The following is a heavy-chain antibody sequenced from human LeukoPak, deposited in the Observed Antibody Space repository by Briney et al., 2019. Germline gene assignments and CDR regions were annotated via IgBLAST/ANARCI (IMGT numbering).Heavy chain of an antibody. V-gene: IGHV1-18*01. Sequence: GASVKVSCKASGYTFTNYGLSWVRQAPGQGLEWVGWISGYNGNTNYAQKLQGRVTMTTDTSTSTAYMELRRLRSDDTAVYYCARLRGYMDVWGKGTTVTVSS. CDR1: GYTFTNYG. J-gene: IGHJ6*03. CDR3: ARLRGYMDV. CDR2: ISGYNGNT.